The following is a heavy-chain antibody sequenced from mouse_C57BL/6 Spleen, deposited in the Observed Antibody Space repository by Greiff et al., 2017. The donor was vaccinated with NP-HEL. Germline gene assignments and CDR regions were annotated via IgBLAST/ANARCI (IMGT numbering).Heavy chain of an antibody. Sequence: EVQLQQSGAELVKPGASVKLSCTASGFNIKDYYMHWVKQRTEQGLEWIGRIDPEDGETKYATKFQGKATIPADTSSNTAYLQLSSLPSEDTAVYYCAGLTAQATAMDYWGQGTSVTVSS. J-gene: IGHJ4*01. D-gene: IGHD3-2*02. CDR1: GFNIKDYY. CDR2: IDPEDGET. CDR3: AGLTAQATAMDY. V-gene: IGHV14-2*01.